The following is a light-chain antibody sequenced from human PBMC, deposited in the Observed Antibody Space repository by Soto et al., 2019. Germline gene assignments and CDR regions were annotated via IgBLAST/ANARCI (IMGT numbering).Light chain of an antibody. CDR2: RDN. V-gene: IGLV3-9*01. CDR1: NIGSKS. J-gene: IGLJ2*01. Sequence: SYELTQPLSVSVALGQTARITCGGDNIGSKSVHWYQQRPGQAPVLIIYRDNNRPSGIPERFSGYNSGNTATLTLSRAQVGEEDDYFWKGWDSNTVVFGGGTKLTVL. CDR3: KGWDSNTVV.